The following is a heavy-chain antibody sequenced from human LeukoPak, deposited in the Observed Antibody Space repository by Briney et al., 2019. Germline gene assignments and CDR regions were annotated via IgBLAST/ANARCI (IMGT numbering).Heavy chain of an antibody. V-gene: IGHV3-7*03. CDR3: AKTRPLDSSSWSHGDY. J-gene: IGHJ4*02. CDR1: GFTISSYW. CDR2: IKQDGSEE. D-gene: IGHD6-13*01. Sequence: GGSLRLSCVASGFTISSYWMHWVRQAPGKGLEWVANIKQDGSEEYYVDSVKGRFTISRDNSKNTLYQQMNSLRGEDTAVYYCAKTRPLDSSSWSHGDYWGQGTLVTVSS.